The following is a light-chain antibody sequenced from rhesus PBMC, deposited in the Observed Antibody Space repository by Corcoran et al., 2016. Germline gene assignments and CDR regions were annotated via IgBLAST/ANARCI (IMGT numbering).Light chain of an antibody. CDR2: DAS. J-gene: IGKJ3*01. CDR3: FHHYNYPFT. Sequence: DIQMTQSPPSLSASVGDTVTITCRTSQAINGYLNWLQQQPRKPPKLLIYDASNLTSWVPSMFSRSGSLTDFTLTITNLQPEDFATYYCFHHYNYPFTFGPGTKMDI. V-gene: IGKV1-28*03. CDR1: QAINGY.